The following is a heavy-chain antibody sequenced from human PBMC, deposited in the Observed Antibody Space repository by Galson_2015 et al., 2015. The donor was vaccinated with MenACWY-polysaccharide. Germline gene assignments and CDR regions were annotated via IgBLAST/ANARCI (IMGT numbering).Heavy chain of an antibody. CDR1: GFSLSTRGMR. V-gene: IGHV2-70*04. Sequence: PALVKPTQTLTLTCTFSGFSLSTRGMRVIWIRQPPGKALEWLARIDWDDRKFYSTSLKTRPTISKDTSKNQVILTMTNMDPVDTATYYCVRSPGGSAGYLDLWGRGTLVTVSS. J-gene: IGHJ2*01. CDR2: IDWDDRK. CDR3: VRSPGGSAGYLDL.